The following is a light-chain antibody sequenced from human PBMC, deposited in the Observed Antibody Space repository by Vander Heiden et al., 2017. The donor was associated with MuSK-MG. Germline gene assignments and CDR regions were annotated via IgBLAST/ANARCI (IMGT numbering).Light chain of an antibody. CDR1: QSISSW. CDR2: KAS. CDR3: QQDNSYSWT. Sequence: DIQTTQSPSTLSASVGDRVTITCRASQSISSWLAWYQQKPGKAPKLLIYKASSLESGVPSRFSGSGSGTEFTLTISSLHPDDFATYYCQQDNSYSWTFGQGTKVEIK. V-gene: IGKV1-5*03. J-gene: IGKJ1*01.